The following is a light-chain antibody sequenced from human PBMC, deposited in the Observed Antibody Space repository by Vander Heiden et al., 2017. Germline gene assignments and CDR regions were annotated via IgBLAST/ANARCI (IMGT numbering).Light chain of an antibody. CDR2: GAS. Sequence: EIVMTQSPATLSVSPGERATLSCRASQSVSSFLAWYQQKPGQAPRLLIYGASSRATGIPARFSGSGSETDFILTISSLQSEDFAVYYCQQHNNWPRTFGQGTKVEIK. J-gene: IGKJ1*01. CDR1: QSVSSF. CDR3: QQHNNWPRT. V-gene: IGKV3-15*01.